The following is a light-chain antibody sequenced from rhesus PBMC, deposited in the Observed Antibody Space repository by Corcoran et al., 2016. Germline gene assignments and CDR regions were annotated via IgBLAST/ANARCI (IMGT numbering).Light chain of an antibody. Sequence: DIQMTQSPSSLSASVGDTVTIICRASQSFSSSLAWYQQKAGKAPKLLIQSASSLESGVPSRLSGSKSGTEFPLAISSLQPEDIANYYCQQYYSDPLTFGGGTKVELK. J-gene: IGKJ4*01. V-gene: IGKV1-46*01. CDR3: QQYYSDPLT. CDR2: SAS. CDR1: QSFSSS.